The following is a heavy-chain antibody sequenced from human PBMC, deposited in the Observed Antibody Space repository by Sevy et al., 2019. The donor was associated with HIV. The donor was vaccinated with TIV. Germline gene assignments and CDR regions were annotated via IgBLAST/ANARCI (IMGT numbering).Heavy chain of an antibody. CDR3: ARDPLLGIAREAPRGGY. Sequence: GGSLRLSCSGSGFIFSDYYMSWIRQAPGRGLEWVSYISGSGITYYADSVEGRFTISRDNARNSLYLQMNSLRADDTAVSYCARDPLLGIAREAPRGGYWGQGTLVTVSS. CDR2: ISGSGIT. D-gene: IGHD2-2*03. V-gene: IGHV3-11*01. CDR1: GFIFSDYY. J-gene: IGHJ4*02.